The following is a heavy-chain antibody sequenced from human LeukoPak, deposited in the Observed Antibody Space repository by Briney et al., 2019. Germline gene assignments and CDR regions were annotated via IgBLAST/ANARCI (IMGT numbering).Heavy chain of an antibody. CDR2: MNPNSGNT. CDR3: ARVVGGGDCYHGCLENNY. Sequence: ASVNVSCKASGYTFTSYDINWVRQATGQGLEWMGWMNPNSGNTGYAQKFQGRVTMTRNTSISTAYMELSSLRSEDTAVYYCARVVGGGDCYHGCLENNYWGQGTLVTVSS. J-gene: IGHJ4*02. V-gene: IGHV1-8*01. D-gene: IGHD2-21*02. CDR1: GYTFTSYD.